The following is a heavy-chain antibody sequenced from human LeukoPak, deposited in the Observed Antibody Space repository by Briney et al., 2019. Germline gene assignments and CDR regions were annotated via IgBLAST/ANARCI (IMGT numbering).Heavy chain of an antibody. CDR3: ARVIRQQPGWFDP. V-gene: IGHV3-53*01. CDR1: GFTVSSSY. Sequence: GGSLRLSCAASGFTVSSSYMSWVRQAPGKGLEWVSLISSGGSTYYADSVKGRFTISRDNSKNTMYLQMNSLRAEDRAVYYCARVIRQQPGWFDPWGQGTLVTVSS. J-gene: IGHJ5*02. CDR2: ISSGGST. D-gene: IGHD6-13*01.